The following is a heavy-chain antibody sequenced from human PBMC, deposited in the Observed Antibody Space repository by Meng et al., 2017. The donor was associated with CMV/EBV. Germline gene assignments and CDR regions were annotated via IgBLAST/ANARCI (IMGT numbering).Heavy chain of an antibody. CDR3: ASGGSRWFVPFGY. CDR2: IYPGDSDT. V-gene: IGHV5-51*01. CDR1: GYSFTSYW. D-gene: IGHD6-13*01. J-gene: IGHJ4*02. Sequence: KVSCKGSGYSFTSYWIGWVRQMPGKGLEWMGIIYPGDSDTRYSPSFQGQVTISADKSISTAYLQWSSLKASDTAMYYCASGGSRWFVPFGYWGQGTLVTVSS.